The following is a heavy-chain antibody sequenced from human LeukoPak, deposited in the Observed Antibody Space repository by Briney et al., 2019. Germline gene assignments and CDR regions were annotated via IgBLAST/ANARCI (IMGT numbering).Heavy chain of an antibody. CDR1: GYTFTSYA. V-gene: IGHV1-3*01. CDR3: AREVTMVRGLILYYYGMDV. J-gene: IGHJ6*04. Sequence: ASVKVSCKASGYTFTSYAMHWVRQAPGQRLEWMGWINDGNGNTKYSQKFQGRVTITRDTSASTAYMELSSLRSEDTAVYYCAREVTMVRGLILYYYGMDVWGKGTTVTVSS. CDR2: INDGNGNT. D-gene: IGHD3-10*01.